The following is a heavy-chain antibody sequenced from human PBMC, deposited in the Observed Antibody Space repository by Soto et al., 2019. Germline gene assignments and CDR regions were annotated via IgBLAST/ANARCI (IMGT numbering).Heavy chain of an antibody. Sequence: PSETLSLTCAVSGYSISSGCYWGWIRQPPGKGLEWIGSIYHSGSTYYNPSLKSRVTISVDTSKNQFSLKLSSVTAADTAVYYCARAWAGAVLCSSTSCSHKYCYYRFGVLGQGTTVTVSS. D-gene: IGHD2-2*01. CDR2: IYHSGST. V-gene: IGHV4-38-2*01. CDR1: GYSISSGCY. J-gene: IGHJ6*02. CDR3: ARAWAGAVLCSSTSCSHKYCYYRFGV.